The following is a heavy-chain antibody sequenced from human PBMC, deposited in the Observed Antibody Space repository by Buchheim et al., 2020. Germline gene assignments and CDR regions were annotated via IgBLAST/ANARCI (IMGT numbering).Heavy chain of an antibody. CDR3: ARGGQLERRFVNWFDP. Sequence: EVQLVESGGGLVQPGGSLRLSCAASGFTFSSYSMNWVRQAPGKGLEWVSYISSSSSTIYYADSVKGRFTISRDNAKNSLYLQMNRLRDEDTAVYYCARGGQLERRFVNWFDPSGQGTL. V-gene: IGHV3-48*02. CDR2: ISSSSSTI. D-gene: IGHD1-1*01. J-gene: IGHJ5*02. CDR1: GFTFSSYS.